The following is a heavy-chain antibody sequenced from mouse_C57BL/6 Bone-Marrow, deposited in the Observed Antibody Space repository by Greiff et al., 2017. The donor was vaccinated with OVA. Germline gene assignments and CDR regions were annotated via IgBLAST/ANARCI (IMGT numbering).Heavy chain of an antibody. Sequence: QVQLQQPGAELVRPGSSVKLSCKASGYTFTSYWMHWVKQRPIQGLEWIGNIDPSDSETHYNQKFKDKATLTVDKSSSTAYMQLSSLTSEDSAVDYCARGIYDGYYGFAYWGQGTLVTVSA. D-gene: IGHD2-3*01. J-gene: IGHJ3*01. CDR1: GYTFTSYW. CDR3: ARGIYDGYYGFAY. CDR2: IDPSDSET. V-gene: IGHV1-52*01.